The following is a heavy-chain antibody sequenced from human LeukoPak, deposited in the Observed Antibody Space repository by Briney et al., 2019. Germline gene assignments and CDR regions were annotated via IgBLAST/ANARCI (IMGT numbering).Heavy chain of an antibody. J-gene: IGHJ4*02. CDR2: IKQDGSDK. D-gene: IGHD2-15*01. V-gene: IGHV3-7*03. CDR1: GFTFSSYW. Sequence: GGSLRLSCAASGFTFSSYWMSWVRRAPGKGLEWVANIKQDGSDKQYVDSVKGRFTISRDNAQNSLYLQMNSLRAEDTAVYYCAKSGLNRFDYWGQGTLVTVSS. CDR3: AKSGLNRFDY.